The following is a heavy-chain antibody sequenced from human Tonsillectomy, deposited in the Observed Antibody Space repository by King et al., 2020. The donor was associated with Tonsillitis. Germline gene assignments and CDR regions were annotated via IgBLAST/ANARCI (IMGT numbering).Heavy chain of an antibody. D-gene: IGHD3-22*01. CDR1: GFTFGSYA. Sequence: VQLVESGGGLIQPGGSLRLSCAASGFTFGSYAMSWFRQAPGKGLEGVSVFSGRSGSTNSADSVKGRFTISRDNSKNTLYLQMNSLRAEDTAVYYCVKELYYDSSGYYDYWGQGTLVTVSS. CDR2: FSGRSGST. CDR3: VKELYYDSSGYYDY. V-gene: IGHV3-23*04. J-gene: IGHJ4*02.